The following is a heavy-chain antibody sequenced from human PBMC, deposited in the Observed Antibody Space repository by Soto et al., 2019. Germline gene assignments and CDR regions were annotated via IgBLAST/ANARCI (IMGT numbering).Heavy chain of an antibody. CDR3: ARTTAVPNSLRSRYFFDY. Sequence: SETLSLTCAVSGGSLSSSNWWSWVRQPPGKALEWLGEIFYSGSTKYNPSLNSPVTISADQSKNHLSLRLSSVTTADTALYYCARTTAVPNSLRSRYFFDYWGQGTMVTVSS. CDR2: IFYSGST. J-gene: IGHJ4*02. V-gene: IGHV4-4*02. CDR1: GGSLSSSNW. D-gene: IGHD4-17*01.